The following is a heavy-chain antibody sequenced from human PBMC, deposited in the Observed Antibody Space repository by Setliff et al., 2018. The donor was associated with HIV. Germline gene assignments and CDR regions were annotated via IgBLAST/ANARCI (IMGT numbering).Heavy chain of an antibody. Sequence: ASVKVSCKASGYTLTDYYMHWVRQVPGQGLEWMGWIMPKSGGADYAQKFVGRITMSRDTSLISRTRDRPITTVYMELSSLRSEDTAVYYCAIDVIGGWLRPMPDFWGPGTLVTVSS. CDR1: GYTLTDYY. CDR3: AIDVIGGWLRPMPDF. J-gene: IGHJ4*02. CDR2: IMPKSGGA. D-gene: IGHD5-12*01. V-gene: IGHV1-2*02.